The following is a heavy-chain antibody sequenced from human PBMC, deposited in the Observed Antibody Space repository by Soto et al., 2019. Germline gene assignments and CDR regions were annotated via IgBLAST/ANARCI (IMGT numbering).Heavy chain of an antibody. Sequence: GGSLRLSCAASGFTFTRYSMNWVRQAPGKGLEWVSSISSTANYIYYGDSMKGRFTISRDNAKNSLYLEMNSLRAEDTAVYYCARESEDLTSNFDYWGQGTLVTVSS. V-gene: IGHV3-21*06. CDR3: ARESEDLTSNFDY. CDR2: ISSTANYI. CDR1: GFTFTRYS. J-gene: IGHJ4*02.